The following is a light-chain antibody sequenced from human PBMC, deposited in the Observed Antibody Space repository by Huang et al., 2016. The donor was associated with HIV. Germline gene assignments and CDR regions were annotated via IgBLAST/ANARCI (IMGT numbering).Light chain of an antibody. Sequence: DIQMTQSPSSLSASVRDRVTITCRASQSIISYLNWYQQKPGKAPKLLIYAASSLQSGVPSRFSGSGSGTDFTLTISSLQPEDFATYFCQQTYSTPWTFGQGTKVEIK. CDR3: QQTYSTPWT. J-gene: IGKJ1*01. CDR2: AAS. CDR1: QSIISY. V-gene: IGKV1-39*01.